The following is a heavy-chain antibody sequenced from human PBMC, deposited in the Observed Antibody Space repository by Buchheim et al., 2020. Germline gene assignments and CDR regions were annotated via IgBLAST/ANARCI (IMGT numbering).Heavy chain of an antibody. J-gene: IGHJ4*02. Sequence: EVQLVESGGGLVKPGGSLRLSCAASGFTFSNAWMNWVRQAPGKGLEWVGRIKSKSDGGTTDYAAPVKGRFTISRDDSKNTLYLQINSLKTEYTAMYYCTTGVVMTMAWGAVHYWGQGTL. CDR2: IKSKSDGGTT. CDR3: TTGVVMTMAWGAVHY. CDR1: GFTFSNAW. D-gene: IGHD3-10*01. V-gene: IGHV3-15*07.